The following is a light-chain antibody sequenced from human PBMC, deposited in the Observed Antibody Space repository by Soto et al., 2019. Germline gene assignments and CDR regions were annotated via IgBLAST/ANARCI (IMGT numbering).Light chain of an antibody. CDR3: QQYGSSPWT. CDR2: GAS. CDR1: QSVSSSY. V-gene: IGKV3-20*01. Sequence: EIVLTQSPGTLSLSPGERATLSCRASQSVSSSYLAWYQQKPGQAPRPLIYGASSRAIGIPDRFSRXGSGTDFXLTIISLEPEDFAVYYCQQYGSSPWTFGQGTKV. J-gene: IGKJ1*01.